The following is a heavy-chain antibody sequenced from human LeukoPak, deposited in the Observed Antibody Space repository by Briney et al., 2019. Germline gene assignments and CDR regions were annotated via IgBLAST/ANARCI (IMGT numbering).Heavy chain of an antibody. V-gene: IGHV5-51*01. CDR1: GDRFTTYW. D-gene: IGHD1-1*01. CDR2: IYLGDSDT. CDR3: VRHRNWNYDY. Sequence: KPGESLKISCMGSGDRFTTYWIGWVRQMPGEGIEWMGIIYLGDSDTRYSPSFQGQVTISADKSINTAYLQWSSLKASDTAMYYCVRHRNWNYDYWGQGTLVTVSS. J-gene: IGHJ4*02.